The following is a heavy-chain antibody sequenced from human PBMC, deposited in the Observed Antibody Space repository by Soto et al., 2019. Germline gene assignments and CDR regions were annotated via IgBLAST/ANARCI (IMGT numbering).Heavy chain of an antibody. V-gene: IGHV3-33*06. CDR1: GVKCGGLG. J-gene: IGHJ4*02. D-gene: IGHD6-13*01. CDR3: AEGIPEAGTAMAY. CDR2: IWYDGSNK. Sequence: GVPMRVCCGAAGVKCGGLGVRRVRQAPGKGLEWVAVIWYDGSNKYYADSVKGRFTISRDNSKNTLYLQMNSLRAEDTVVYYCAEGIPEAGTAMAYWGQGSLVPVSS.